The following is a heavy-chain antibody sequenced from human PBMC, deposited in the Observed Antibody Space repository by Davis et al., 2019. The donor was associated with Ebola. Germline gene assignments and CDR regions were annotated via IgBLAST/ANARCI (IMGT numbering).Heavy chain of an antibody. D-gene: IGHD2-2*01. J-gene: IGHJ4*02. V-gene: IGHV4-34*01. CDR1: GGSLSTYY. CDR2: ISHSGST. Sequence: GSLRLSCAVYGGSLSTYYWSWIRQPPGKGLEWIGEISHSGSTNYNPSLKSRVTISIDTSRNQFSLKMSSVTAADTAVYYCARRGYCSSSSCHSDYWGQGTLVTVSS. CDR3: ARRGYCSSSSCHSDY.